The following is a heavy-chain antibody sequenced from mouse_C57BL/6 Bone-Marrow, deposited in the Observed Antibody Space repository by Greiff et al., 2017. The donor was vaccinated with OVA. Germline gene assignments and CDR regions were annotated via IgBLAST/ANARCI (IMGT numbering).Heavy chain of an antibody. Sequence: DVKLVESGGDLVKPGGSLKLSCAASGFTFSSYAMSWVRQTPEKRLEWVATISDGGSYTYYPDNVKGRFTISRDNAKNNLYLQMSHLKSEDTAMYYCARDYGSSPPWYFDVWGTGTTVTVSS. D-gene: IGHD1-1*01. CDR2: ISDGGSYT. CDR1: GFTFSSYA. J-gene: IGHJ1*03. CDR3: ARDYGSSPPWYFDV. V-gene: IGHV5-4*01.